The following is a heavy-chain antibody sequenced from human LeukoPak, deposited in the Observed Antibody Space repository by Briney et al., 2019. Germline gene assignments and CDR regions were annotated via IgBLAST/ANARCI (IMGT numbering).Heavy chain of an antibody. D-gene: IGHD3-3*01. Sequence: PGGSLRLSCAASGFTFSGSAMHWVRQASGKGLEWVGRIRSKANSYATAYAASVKGRFTISRDDSKNTAYLQMNSLKTEDTAVYYCKRVSTIFGVVIILWGQGTLVTVSS. CDR1: GFTFSGSA. CDR3: KRVSTIFGVVIIL. J-gene: IGHJ4*02. V-gene: IGHV3-73*01. CDR2: IRSKANSYAT.